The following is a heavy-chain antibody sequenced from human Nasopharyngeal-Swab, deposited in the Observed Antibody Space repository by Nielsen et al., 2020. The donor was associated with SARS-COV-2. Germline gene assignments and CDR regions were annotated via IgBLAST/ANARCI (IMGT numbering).Heavy chain of an antibody. CDR3: ARHLRVVPAAKRYYYYYMDV. D-gene: IGHD2-2*01. Sequence: ASVKVSCKASGYTFTSYYMHWVRQAPGQGLEWMGIINPSGGSTSYAQKFQGRVTMTRNTSISTAYMELSSLRSEDTAVYYCARHLRVVPAAKRYYYYYMDVWGKGTTVTVSS. V-gene: IGHV1-46*01. CDR2: INPSGGST. J-gene: IGHJ6*03. CDR1: GYTFTSYY.